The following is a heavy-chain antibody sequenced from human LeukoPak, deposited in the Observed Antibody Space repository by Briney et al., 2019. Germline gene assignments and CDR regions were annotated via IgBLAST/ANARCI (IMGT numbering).Heavy chain of an antibody. J-gene: IGHJ4*02. CDR3: ARARRDTAMVTRCFDY. CDR2: IIPMLGTA. D-gene: IGHD5-18*01. V-gene: IGHV1-69*05. CDR1: GGTLSNYA. Sequence: GSSVKVSCKAAGGTLSNYAINWVRQAPGQGLEWMGGIIPMLGTANYAQKFQGRVTITTDESTTTAYMELSSLRSEDTAVYYCARARRDTAMVTRCFDYWGQGTLVTVSS.